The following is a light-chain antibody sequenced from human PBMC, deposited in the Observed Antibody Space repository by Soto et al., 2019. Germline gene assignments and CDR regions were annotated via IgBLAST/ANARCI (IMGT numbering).Light chain of an antibody. J-gene: IGLJ1*01. V-gene: IGLV2-23*02. CDR2: RVI. CDR3: CSFAGSYV. Sequence: QSALTQPASVSRSPGQSITISCTGTSSDIGRYNLVSWYQQHPNKAPKLIIYRVIERPSGVSHRFSGSRSGNTASLTISGLQAEDEADYYCCSFAGSYVFGPGTKLTV. CDR1: SSDIGRYNL.